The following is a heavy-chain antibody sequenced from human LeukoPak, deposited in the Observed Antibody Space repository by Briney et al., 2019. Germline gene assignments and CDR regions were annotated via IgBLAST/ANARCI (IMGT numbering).Heavy chain of an antibody. D-gene: IGHD5-24*01. Sequence: ASVKVSCKASGGTFSSYAISWVRQAPGQGLEWMGRIIPIFGIANYAQKFQGRVTITADKSTSTAYMEPSSLRSEDTAVYYCARGEIVEMATIDYWGQGTLVTVSS. CDR1: GGTFSSYA. J-gene: IGHJ4*02. CDR3: ARGEIVEMATIDY. CDR2: IIPIFGIA. V-gene: IGHV1-69*04.